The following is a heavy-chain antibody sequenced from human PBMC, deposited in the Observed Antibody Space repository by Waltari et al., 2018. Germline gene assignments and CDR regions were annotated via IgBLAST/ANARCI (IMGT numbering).Heavy chain of an antibody. V-gene: IGHV1-8*01. CDR2: MNPNRGNT. D-gene: IGHD6-25*01. CDR1: GYTFTSYD. CDR3: ARDEYSSGGRCDY. J-gene: IGHJ4*02. Sequence: QVQLVQSGAEVKKPGASVKVSCKASGYTFTSYDINWVRQATGQGLEWMGWMNPNRGNTGYAQKCQGRVTMTRNTSISTAYMELSSLRSEDTAVYYCARDEYSSGGRCDYWGQGTLVTVSS.